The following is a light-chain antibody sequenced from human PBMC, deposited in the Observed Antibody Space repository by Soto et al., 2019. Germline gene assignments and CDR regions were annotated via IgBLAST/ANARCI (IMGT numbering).Light chain of an antibody. CDR2: DAS. Sequence: DIQMTQSPSSLSASVGDRVTITCQARQDITNFLNWYQQKPGKAPKLLIYDASNLETGVPSRFSGSDSGTDFTFTISSLQPEDIATYYCQRYDNPPLTFGGGTKVEIK. J-gene: IGKJ4*01. CDR1: QDITNF. V-gene: IGKV1-33*01. CDR3: QRYDNPPLT.